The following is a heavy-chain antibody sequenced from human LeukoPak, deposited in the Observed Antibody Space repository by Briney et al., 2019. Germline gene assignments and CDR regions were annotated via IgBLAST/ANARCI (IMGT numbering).Heavy chain of an antibody. V-gene: IGHV3-30*02. CDR3: ARDLGMGTRIDF. CDR2: IRYDGSNK. D-gene: IGHD5-24*01. J-gene: IGHJ4*02. CDR1: GFTFISYG. Sequence: GGSLRLSCAASGFTFISYGVHRVRQAPGKGLEWVAFIRYDGSNKYYTDSVKGRFTISRDNSKNTLSLQMNSLRAEDTAVYYCARDLGMGTRIDFWGQGTLVTVSS.